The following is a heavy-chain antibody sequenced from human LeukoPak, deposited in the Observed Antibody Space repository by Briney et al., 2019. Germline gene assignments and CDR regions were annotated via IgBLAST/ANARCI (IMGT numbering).Heavy chain of an antibody. Sequence: SETLSLTCAVSSSSIRSTYYWGWIRQPPGKGLEWIGSISHSGSAYYNPSLKSRVTISLDTSKIQVSLKLSSVTAADAAVYFCARGSYIYAPHYWGQGTLVTVSS. J-gene: IGHJ4*02. CDR3: ARGSYIYAPHY. CDR2: ISHSGSA. CDR1: SSSIRSTYY. D-gene: IGHD5-18*01. V-gene: IGHV4-38-2*01.